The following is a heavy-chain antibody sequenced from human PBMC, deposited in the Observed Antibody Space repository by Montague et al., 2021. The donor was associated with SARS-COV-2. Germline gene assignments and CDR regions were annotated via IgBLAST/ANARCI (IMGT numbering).Heavy chain of an antibody. J-gene: IGHJ4*02. V-gene: IGHV4-61*01. Sequence: SETLSLTCSVSGGSVSSGSYYWSWIRQPPGKGLECIGYIYNSGSAYYNPYNPSLMSLATISIDTSKNQFSLNLNSVTAADTAVYYCAKGDMVRGFSYIDNWGQGNLVTVSS. CDR1: GGSVSSGSYY. CDR3: AKGDMVRGFSYIDN. CDR2: IYNSGSA. D-gene: IGHD3-10*01.